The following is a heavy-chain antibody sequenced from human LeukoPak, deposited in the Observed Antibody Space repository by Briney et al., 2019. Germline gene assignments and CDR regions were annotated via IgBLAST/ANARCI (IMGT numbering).Heavy chain of an antibody. CDR3: AKDPLSGTGYYDDAFDI. CDR2: IRYDGSNK. V-gene: IGHV3-30*02. Sequence: GGSLRLSCAASGFTFSSYGMHWVRQAPGKGLEWVAFIRYDGSNKYYADSVKGRFTISRDNSKNTLYLQMNSLRAVDTAVYYCAKDPLSGTGYYDDAFDIWGQGTMVTVSS. J-gene: IGHJ3*02. CDR1: GFTFSSYG. D-gene: IGHD3/OR15-3a*01.